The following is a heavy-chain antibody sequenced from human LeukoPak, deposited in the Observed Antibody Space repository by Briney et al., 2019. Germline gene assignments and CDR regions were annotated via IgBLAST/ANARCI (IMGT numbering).Heavy chain of an antibody. CDR3: ARQTAMGRSGDY. CDR1: GYSFTSYW. J-gene: IGHJ4*02. Sequence: GESLKISCKASGYSFTSYWIGWVRQMPGKGLEWMGIIDPSDSETRYTPSFQGQVSISVDKSLTTADLQWNSLKASDTAMYYCARQTAMGRSGDYWGQGTLVTVSS. V-gene: IGHV5-51*01. D-gene: IGHD5-18*01. CDR2: IDPSDSET.